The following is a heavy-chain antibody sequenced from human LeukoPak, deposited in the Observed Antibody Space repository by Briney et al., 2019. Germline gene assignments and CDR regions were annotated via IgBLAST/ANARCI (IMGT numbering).Heavy chain of an antibody. CDR2: IIPILGIA. J-gene: IGHJ4*02. CDR3: ASSYCSSTSCTFPSDY. Sequence: SVKVSCKASGGTFSSYAISWVRQAPGQGLEWMGRIIPILGIANYAQKFQGRVTITADKSTSTAYMELSSLRSEDTAVYYCASSYCSSTSCTFPSDYWGQGTLVTVSS. D-gene: IGHD2-2*01. CDR1: GGTFSSYA. V-gene: IGHV1-69*04.